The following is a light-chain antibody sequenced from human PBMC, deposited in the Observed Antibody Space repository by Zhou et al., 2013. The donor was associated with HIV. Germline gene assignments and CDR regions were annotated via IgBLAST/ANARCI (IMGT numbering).Light chain of an antibody. Sequence: EIVLTQSPVTLSLSPGERATLSCRASQSVGSSLAWFQQQPGQAPRLVMYDASKRPTGIPARFSGSGSGTDFTLTISSLEPEDFAVYYCQQRSDWPLTFGGGTKVEI. CDR3: QQRSDWPLT. V-gene: IGKV3-11*01. CDR1: QSVGSS. CDR2: DAS. J-gene: IGKJ4*01.